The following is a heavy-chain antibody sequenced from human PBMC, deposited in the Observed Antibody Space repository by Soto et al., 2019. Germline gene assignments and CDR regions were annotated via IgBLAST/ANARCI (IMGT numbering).Heavy chain of an antibody. D-gene: IGHD3-16*01. Sequence: EVHLVESGGGLVQPGGSLRLSCEASGFTFSRYAMNWVRQAPGKGLEWVSHISRDSGIMDYADSVKGRFTLSRDNAKNSVSLQMTSLRVEDTAVYYCARDNDWAFDYWGQGTLISVSS. CDR2: ISRDSGIM. CDR3: ARDNDWAFDY. V-gene: IGHV3-48*01. J-gene: IGHJ4*02. CDR1: GFTFSRYA.